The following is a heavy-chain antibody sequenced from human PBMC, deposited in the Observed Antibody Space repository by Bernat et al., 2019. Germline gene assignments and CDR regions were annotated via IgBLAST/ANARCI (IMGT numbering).Heavy chain of an antibody. Sequence: QVQLVESGGGVVQPGRSLRLSCAASGFTFSSYGMHWVRQAPGKGLEWVAVIWYDGSNKYYADSVKGRFTISRDNSKNTLYLQMNSLRAEDTAVYYCARAGVKRGIAATGTDFDYWGQGTLVTVSS. CDR3: ARAGVKRGIAATGTDFDY. CDR2: IWYDGSNK. CDR1: GFTFSSYG. V-gene: IGHV3-33*01. D-gene: IGHD6-13*01. J-gene: IGHJ4*02.